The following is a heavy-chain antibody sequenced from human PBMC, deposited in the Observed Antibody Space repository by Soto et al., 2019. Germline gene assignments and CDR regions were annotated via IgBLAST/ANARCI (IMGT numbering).Heavy chain of an antibody. CDR1: GFTFSSYA. CDR2: ISGSGGST. V-gene: IGHV3-23*01. D-gene: IGHD3-22*01. CDR3: AKFRDDSGYLVEDYFDY. J-gene: IGHJ4*02. Sequence: GGSLRLSCAASGFTFSSYAMSWVRQAPGKGLEWVSAISGSGGSTYYAGSVKGRFTIFRDNSKNTLYLQMSSPRTEDTAVYYCAKFRDDSGYLVEDYFDYWGQGALVTVS.